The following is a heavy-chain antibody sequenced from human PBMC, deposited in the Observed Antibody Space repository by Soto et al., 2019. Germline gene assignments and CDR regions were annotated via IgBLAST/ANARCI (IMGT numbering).Heavy chain of an antibody. Sequence: GGSLRLSCAASGFTFSSYSMNWVRQAPGKGLEWVSSISSSSSYIYYADSMKGRFTISRDNAKNSLYLQMNSLRAEDTAVYYCATHPQATVTKFDYWGQGTLVTVSS. V-gene: IGHV3-21*01. CDR3: ATHPQATVTKFDY. D-gene: IGHD4-17*01. J-gene: IGHJ4*02. CDR2: ISSSSSYI. CDR1: GFTFSSYS.